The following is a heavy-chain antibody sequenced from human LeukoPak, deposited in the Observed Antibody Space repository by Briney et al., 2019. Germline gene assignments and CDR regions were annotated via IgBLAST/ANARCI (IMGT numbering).Heavy chain of an antibody. CDR3: ARAVAGWDAFDI. CDR1: GFTFSSYA. CDR2: ISGSGGSA. J-gene: IGHJ3*02. V-gene: IGHV3-23*01. Sequence: GGSLRLSCAASGFTFSSYAMSWVRQAPGKGLEWVSAISGSGGSAYYADSVKGRFTISRDNSKNTLYLQMNSLRAEDTAVYYCARAVAGWDAFDIWGQGTMVTVSS. D-gene: IGHD6-19*01.